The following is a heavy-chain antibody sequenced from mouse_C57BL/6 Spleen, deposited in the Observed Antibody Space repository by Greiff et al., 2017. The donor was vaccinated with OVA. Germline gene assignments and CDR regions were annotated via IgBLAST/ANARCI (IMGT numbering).Heavy chain of an antibody. CDR2: ISYDGSN. Sequence: EVQVVESGPGLVKPSQSLSLTCSVTGYSITSGYYWNWIRQFPGNKLEWMGYISYDGSNNYNPSLKNRISITRDTSKNQFFLKLNSVTTEDTATYYCARQDLYYGSSFLDYWGQGTTLTVSS. D-gene: IGHD1-1*01. CDR1: GYSITSGYY. J-gene: IGHJ2*01. V-gene: IGHV3-6*01. CDR3: ARQDLYYGSSFLDY.